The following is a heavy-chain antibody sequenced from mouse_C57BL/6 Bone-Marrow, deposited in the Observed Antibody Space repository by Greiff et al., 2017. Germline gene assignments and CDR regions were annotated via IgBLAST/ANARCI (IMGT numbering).Heavy chain of an antibody. V-gene: IGHV5-4*01. CDR1: GFTFSSYA. J-gene: IGHJ4*01. Sequence: VQLVESGGGLVKPGGSLKLSCAASGFTFSSYAMSWVRQTPEKRLEWVATISDGGSYTYYPDNVKGRFTISRDNAKNNLYLQMSHLKSEDTAMYYCARGWDYYAMDYWGQGASVTVSS. CDR2: ISDGGSYT. D-gene: IGHD4-1*01. CDR3: ARGWDYYAMDY.